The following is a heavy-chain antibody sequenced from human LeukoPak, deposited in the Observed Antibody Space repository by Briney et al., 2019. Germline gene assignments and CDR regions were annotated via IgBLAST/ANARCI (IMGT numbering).Heavy chain of an antibody. D-gene: IGHD3-10*01. CDR3: ARCTVTMVDY. J-gene: IGHJ4*02. V-gene: IGHV3-66*01. Sequence: PGGSLRLSCAASGFTFSSNYMSWVRQAPGRGLEWVSVIYSGGSTYYTDSVKGRVTISRDNSKNTLFLQMNSLRAGDTAVYYCARCTVTMVDYWGQGTLVTVSS. CDR1: GFTFSSNY. CDR2: IYSGGST.